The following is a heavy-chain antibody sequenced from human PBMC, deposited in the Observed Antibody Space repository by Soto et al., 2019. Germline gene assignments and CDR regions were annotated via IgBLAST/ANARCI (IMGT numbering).Heavy chain of an antibody. V-gene: IGHV1-18*01. Sequence: ASVKVSCKASGYTFTSYGISWVRQAPGQGLEWMGWISAYNGNTNYAQNLQGRVTMTTDTSTSAAYMELNSLRAEDTAVYYCARGPTGPGSEVVVAATDYWGQGTLVTVSS. CDR3: ARGPTGPGSEVVVAATDY. J-gene: IGHJ4*02. CDR1: GYTFTSYG. CDR2: ISAYNGNT. D-gene: IGHD2-15*01.